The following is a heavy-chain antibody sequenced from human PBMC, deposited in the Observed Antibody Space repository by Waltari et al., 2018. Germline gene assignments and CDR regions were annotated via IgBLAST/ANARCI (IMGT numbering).Heavy chain of an antibody. CDR2: IYYRGST. Sequence: QLQLQESGPGLVKPSETLSLTCTVSGGSISSRSYYWGWIRQPPGKGLEWIGSIYYRGSTYYNPSLKSRVTISVDTSKNQFSLKLSSVTAADTAVYYCARFLSSLYYYYYMDVWGKGTTVT. D-gene: IGHD6-13*01. CDR3: ARFLSSLYYYYYMDV. V-gene: IGHV4-39*01. CDR1: GGSISSRSYY. J-gene: IGHJ6*03.